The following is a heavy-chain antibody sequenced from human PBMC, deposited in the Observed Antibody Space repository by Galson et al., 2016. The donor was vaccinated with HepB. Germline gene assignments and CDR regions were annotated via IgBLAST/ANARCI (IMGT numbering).Heavy chain of an antibody. CDR3: TTLTSIGWAD. J-gene: IGHJ4*02. V-gene: IGHV5-51*01. CDR2: IFPGDSDT. Sequence: QSGAEVKKPGESLRISCKGSGYIFTSNWIGWVRQVPGKGLEWMGTIFPGDSDTTYRPSFQAYVTTSADESISTAYLQWSSLKASDSAIYYCTTLTSIGWADWGQGTLVTVSS. D-gene: IGHD6-19*01. CDR1: GYIFTSNW.